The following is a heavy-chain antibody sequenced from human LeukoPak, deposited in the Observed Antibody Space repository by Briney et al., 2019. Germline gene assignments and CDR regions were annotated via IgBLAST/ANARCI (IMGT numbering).Heavy chain of an antibody. CDR3: ARGTLNIPGEHGAFDY. V-gene: IGHV3-21*01. CDR1: GFTFSSYS. D-gene: IGHD1-14*01. CDR2: ISTSSSYI. Sequence: GGSLRLSCAASGFTFSSYSMNWVRQAPGKGLEWVSSISTSSSYIHYADSVKGRFTISRDNAKNSLYLQMNSLRAEDTAVYYCARGTLNIPGEHGAFDYWGQGTLVAVSS. J-gene: IGHJ4*02.